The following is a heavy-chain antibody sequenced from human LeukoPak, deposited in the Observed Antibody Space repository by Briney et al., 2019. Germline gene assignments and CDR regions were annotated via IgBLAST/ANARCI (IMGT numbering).Heavy chain of an antibody. CDR3: ARVEIGYQLLPYFDY. Sequence: SVKVSCKASVGTFSSYAISWVRQAPGQGLEWMGGTIPIFGTANYAQKFQGRVTITADESTSTAYMELSSLRSEDTAVYYCARVEIGYQLLPYFDYWGQGTLVTVSS. J-gene: IGHJ4*02. V-gene: IGHV1-69*13. CDR1: VGTFSSYA. CDR2: TIPIFGTA. D-gene: IGHD2-2*01.